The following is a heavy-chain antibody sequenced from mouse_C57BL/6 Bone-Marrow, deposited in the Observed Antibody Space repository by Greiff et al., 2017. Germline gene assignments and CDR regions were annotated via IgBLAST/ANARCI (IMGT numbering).Heavy chain of an antibody. CDR1: GYTFTDYY. CDR3: ARAADY. J-gene: IGHJ2*01. Sequence: DVKLQQSGPELVKPGASVKISCKASGYTFTDYYMNWVKQSHGKSLEWIGDINPNNGGTSYNQKFKGKATLTVDKSSSTAYMELRSLTSEDSAVYYCARAADYGGQGTTLTVSS. V-gene: IGHV1-26*01. CDR2: INPNNGGT.